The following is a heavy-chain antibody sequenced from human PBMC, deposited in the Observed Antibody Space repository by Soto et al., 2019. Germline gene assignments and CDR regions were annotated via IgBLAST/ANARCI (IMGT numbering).Heavy chain of an antibody. J-gene: IGHJ4*02. D-gene: IGHD3-16*02. V-gene: IGHV3-33*01. CDR2: IWYDGSNK. CDR3: ARNHLHMITFGGVIVPLDY. CDR1: GFTFSSYG. Sequence: GGSLRLSCAASGFTFSSYGMHWVRQAPGKGLEWVAVIWYDGSNKYYADSVKGRFTISRDNSKNTLYLQMNSLRAEDTAVYYCARNHLHMITFGGVIVPLDYWGQGTLVTVSS.